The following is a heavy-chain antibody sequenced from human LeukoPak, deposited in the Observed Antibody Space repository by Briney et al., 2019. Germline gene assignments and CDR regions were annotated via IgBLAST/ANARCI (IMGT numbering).Heavy chain of an antibody. J-gene: IGHJ5*02. Sequence: ASVKVSCKASGYTFTGYYIHWVRQAPGQGLECMGWINPNSGGTNYAQKFRGRVTMTRDTSISTAYMELSRLRSDDTAVYYRARGGSGSYFSWLDPWGQGTLVTVSS. D-gene: IGHD3-10*01. CDR3: ARGGSGSYFSWLDP. V-gene: IGHV1-2*02. CDR1: GYTFTGYY. CDR2: INPNSGGT.